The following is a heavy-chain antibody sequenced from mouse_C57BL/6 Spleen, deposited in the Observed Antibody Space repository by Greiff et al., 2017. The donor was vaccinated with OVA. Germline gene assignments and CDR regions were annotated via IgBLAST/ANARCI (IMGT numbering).Heavy chain of an antibody. Sequence: EVQLQQSGPELVKPGASVKISCKASGYTFTDYYMNWVKQSPGKSLEWIGDINPNNGGTSYNQKFKGKATLTVDKSSSTAYMELRSLTSEDSAVYYCARSRTTVVAMDYWGQGTSVTVSS. CDR3: ARSRTTVVAMDY. J-gene: IGHJ4*01. CDR1: GYTFTDYY. D-gene: IGHD1-1*01. CDR2: INPNNGGT. V-gene: IGHV1-26*01.